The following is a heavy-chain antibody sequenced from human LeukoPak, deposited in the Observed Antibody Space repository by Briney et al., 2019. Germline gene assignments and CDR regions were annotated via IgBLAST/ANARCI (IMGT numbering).Heavy chain of an antibody. Sequence: PSETLSLTCTVSGVSIGSYYLSWIRQPPGKGLEWILGIHYTGGTNYNPSLKSRLTISLDTAKNHFSLKLNPVTAADTAVYYCERPGGQLWPRLDQWGQGSLVTVSS. CDR3: ERPGGQLWPRLDQ. D-gene: IGHD5-18*01. V-gene: IGHV4-59*12. J-gene: IGHJ4*02. CDR1: GVSIGSYY. CDR2: IHYTGGT.